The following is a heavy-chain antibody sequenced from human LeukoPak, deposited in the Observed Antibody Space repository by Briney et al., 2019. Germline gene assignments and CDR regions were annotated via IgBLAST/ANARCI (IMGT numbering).Heavy chain of an antibody. Sequence: SETVSLSCTVSGGSISSYYWSWIRQPPGKGLEWIGYIYYSGSSNYNPSLKSRVTMSVDTTKNQFSLKLSSVTAADTAVYYCARVVDYGGNPHFGYWGQGTLVTVSS. CDR1: GGSISSYY. D-gene: IGHD4-23*01. CDR2: IYYSGSS. CDR3: ARVVDYGGNPHFGY. J-gene: IGHJ4*02. V-gene: IGHV4-59*01.